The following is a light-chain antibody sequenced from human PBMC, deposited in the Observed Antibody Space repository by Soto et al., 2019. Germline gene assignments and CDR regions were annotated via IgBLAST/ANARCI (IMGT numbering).Light chain of an antibody. J-gene: IGLJ1*01. CDR3: SSYTSTSTLEV. CDR2: DVS. Sequence: QSALTQPASVSGSPGQSITISCTGTSSDVGNYNYVSWYQQHPGKAPKLMIFDVSNRPSGVSNRFSGSKSGNTASLTISGXXXXXXADYYCSSYTSTSTLEVFGTGTKVTVL. CDR1: SSDVGNYNY. V-gene: IGLV2-14*01.